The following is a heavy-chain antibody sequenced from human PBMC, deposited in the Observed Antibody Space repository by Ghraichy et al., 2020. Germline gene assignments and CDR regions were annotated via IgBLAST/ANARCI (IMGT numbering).Heavy chain of an antibody. CDR1: GYTFTGYY. CDR3: ARELGYCSGGSCYVDY. D-gene: IGHD2-15*01. CDR2: INPNSGGT. J-gene: IGHJ4*02. V-gene: IGHV1-2*02. Sequence: ASVKVSCKPSGYTFTGYYMHWVRQAPGQGLEWMGWINPNSGGTNYAQKFQGRVTMTRDTSISTAYMELSRLRSDDTAVYYCARELGYCSGGSCYVDYWGQGTLVTVSS.